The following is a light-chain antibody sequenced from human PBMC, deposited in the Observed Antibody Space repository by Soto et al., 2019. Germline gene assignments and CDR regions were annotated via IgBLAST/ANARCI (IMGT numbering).Light chain of an antibody. CDR3: CSYAGNSLWV. Sequence: QSALTQPRSVSGSPGQSVTISCTGTSSDVGGYNYVSWYQQHPGKAPKLIIYDVSKWPSGVPDRFSGSKSGNTPSLTISGLQAEDEADYYCCSYAGNSLWVFGGGTKLTVL. CDR2: DVS. J-gene: IGLJ3*02. CDR1: SSDVGGYNY. V-gene: IGLV2-11*01.